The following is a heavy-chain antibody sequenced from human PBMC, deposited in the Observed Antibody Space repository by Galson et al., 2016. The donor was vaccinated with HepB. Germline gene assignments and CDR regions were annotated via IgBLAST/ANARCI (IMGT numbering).Heavy chain of an antibody. Sequence: SLRLSCAASGFTFNYYGMIWVRQAPGKGLEWVSFISSHNSNIYYADSVNGRFTISRDNAYNSLYLQMNSLRVEDMAVYYCVRGAGGYAPHFDYWGQGTLVTVSS. D-gene: IGHD5-12*01. J-gene: IGHJ4*02. CDR3: VRGAGGYAPHFDY. V-gene: IGHV3-21*01. CDR2: ISSHNSNI. CDR1: GFTFNYYG.